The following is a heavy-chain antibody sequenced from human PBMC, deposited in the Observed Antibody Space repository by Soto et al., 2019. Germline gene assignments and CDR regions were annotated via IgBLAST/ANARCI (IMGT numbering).Heavy chain of an antibody. CDR1: GGSISSGGYS. CDR3: ASGSRSRYYFDY. V-gene: IGHV4-30-2*01. D-gene: IGHD6-13*01. Sequence: SETLSLTCAVSGGSISSGGYSWSWIRQPPGKGLEWIGYIYHSGSTYYNPSLKSRVTISVDRSKNQFSLKLSSVTAADTAVYYCASGSRSRYYFDYWGQGTLVTVSS. CDR2: IYHSGST. J-gene: IGHJ4*02.